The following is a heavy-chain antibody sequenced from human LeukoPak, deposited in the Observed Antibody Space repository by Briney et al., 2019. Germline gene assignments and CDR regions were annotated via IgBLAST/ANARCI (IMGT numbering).Heavy chain of an antibody. J-gene: IGHJ4*02. D-gene: IGHD5-24*01. CDR1: GGTFSSYA. CDR2: IIPIFGTA. V-gene: IGHV1-69*13. Sequence: SVKVSCKASGGTFSSYAISWVRQAPGQGLEWMGGIIPIFGTANYAQKFQGRVTITADESTSTAYMELSSLRSEDTAVYYCARLGMATNHFDYWGQGTLVTVSS. CDR3: ARLGMATNHFDY.